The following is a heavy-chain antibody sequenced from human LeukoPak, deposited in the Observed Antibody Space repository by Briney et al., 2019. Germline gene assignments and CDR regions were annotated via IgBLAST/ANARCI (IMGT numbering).Heavy chain of an antibody. Sequence: SETLSLTCTVSGGSISSYYWSWIRQPPGKGLEWTGYIYYSGSTNYNPSLKSRVTISVDTSKNQFSLKLSSVTAADTAVYYCARGGTSADYWGQGTLVTVSS. CDR3: ARGGTSADY. V-gene: IGHV4-59*01. CDR1: GGSISSYY. J-gene: IGHJ4*02. CDR2: IYYSGST.